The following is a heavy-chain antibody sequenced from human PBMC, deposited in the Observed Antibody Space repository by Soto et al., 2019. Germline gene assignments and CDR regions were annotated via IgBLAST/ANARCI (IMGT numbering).Heavy chain of an antibody. D-gene: IGHD2-15*01. Sequence: SGPTLVNPTQTLTLTCTFSGFSLSTSGEGVGWIRQSPGKALEWLALIYWNDDKRYSPSVKSRLTITKDTSKNQVVLTMTNMDPVDTATYFCAYAQVEWVGYCSDCSCYFAFDIWGQGTMVTVSS. J-gene: IGHJ3*02. CDR3: AYAQVEWVGYCSDCSCYFAFDI. CDR1: GFSLSTSGEG. V-gene: IGHV2-5*01. CDR2: IYWNDDK.